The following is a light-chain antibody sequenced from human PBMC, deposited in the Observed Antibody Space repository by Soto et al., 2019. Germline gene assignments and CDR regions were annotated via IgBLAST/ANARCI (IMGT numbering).Light chain of an antibody. J-gene: IGLJ2*01. CDR2: SNN. CDR1: SSNIGYNY. Sequence: QSVLTQPPSASGTPGQRVPISCSGSSSNIGYNYVYWYQQLPGTAPKLLIYSNNQRPSGVPDRFSGSKSGTSASLAISGLRSEDEADYYCAAWDDSLSGGVFGGGTKLTVL. V-gene: IGLV1-47*02. CDR3: AAWDDSLSGGV.